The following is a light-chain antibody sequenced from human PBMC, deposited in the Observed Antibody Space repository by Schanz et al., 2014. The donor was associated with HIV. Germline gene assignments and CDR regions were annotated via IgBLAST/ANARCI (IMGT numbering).Light chain of an antibody. V-gene: IGKV3-20*01. Sequence: PGETVTLSCRASQHVTRWSLAWFQQKPGQPPRLLIYGANSRATGVPDRFSGRGSGTEFLLTISSLEPEDIAVYYCQQYGVSPPKFTFGPGTKVEIK. CDR3: QQYGVSPPKFT. CDR1: QHVTRWS. J-gene: IGKJ3*01. CDR2: GAN.